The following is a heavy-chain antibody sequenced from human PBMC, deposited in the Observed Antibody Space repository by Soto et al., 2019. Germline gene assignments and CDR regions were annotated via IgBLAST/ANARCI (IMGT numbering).Heavy chain of an antibody. D-gene: IGHD3-16*01. V-gene: IGHV4-59*01. CDR1: GASISSYH. Sequence: QVQLQESGPGLVKPSETLSLTCTVSGASISSYHWSWIRQTPGKGLEWIGYIYYSGSANYNPSLKSRVPFSVDTSKNQVSLKLSSVIAAVTGVYYCAAAVPAEYVFPYYHMYVWGQGTTVTVSS. CDR2: IYYSGSA. CDR3: AAAVPAEYVFPYYHMYV. J-gene: IGHJ6*03.